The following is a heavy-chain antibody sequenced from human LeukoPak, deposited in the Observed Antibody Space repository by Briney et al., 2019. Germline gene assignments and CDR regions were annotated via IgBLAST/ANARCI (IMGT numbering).Heavy chain of an antibody. J-gene: IGHJ3*02. D-gene: IGHD5-24*01. Sequence: SETLSLTCTVPGDSINSDYWNWLRQPPGKGLEWIGYIYHTGSTNYNPSLRSRVTISVDTSKKHFSLKLTSVTAADMAIYYCARVGGKTTINNAAFEIWGQGTMVTVSS. CDR1: GDSINSDY. V-gene: IGHV4-59*01. CDR2: IYHTGST. CDR3: ARVGGKTTINNAAFEI.